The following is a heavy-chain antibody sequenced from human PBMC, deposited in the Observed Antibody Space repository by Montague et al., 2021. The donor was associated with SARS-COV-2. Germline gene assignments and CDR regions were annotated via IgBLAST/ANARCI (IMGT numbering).Heavy chain of an antibody. D-gene: IGHD6-19*01. CDR2: IYYSGST. CDR1: GGSISSYY. Sequence: SETLSLTCTVSGGSISSYYWSWIRQPPGKGLEWIGYIYYSGSTNYNPSLKSRVTISVDTSKNQFSLKLSSVTAADTAVYYCARGGGWMGNAFDLWGQGTMVTGYS. V-gene: IGHV4-59*01. J-gene: IGHJ3*01. CDR3: ARGGGWMGNAFDL.